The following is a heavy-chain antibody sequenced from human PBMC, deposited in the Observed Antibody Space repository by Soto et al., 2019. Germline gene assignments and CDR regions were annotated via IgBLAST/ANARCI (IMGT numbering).Heavy chain of an antibody. J-gene: IGHJ6*03. V-gene: IGHV3-9*01. CDR3: AKAMDTAMAGAGEYYYYYMDV. CDR1: GFTFDDYA. CDR2: ISWNSGSI. Sequence: GGSLRLSCAASGFTFDDYAMHWVRQAPGKGLEWVSGISWNSGSIGYADSVKGRFTISRDNAKNSLYLQMNSLRAEDTALYYCAKAMDTAMAGAGEYYYYYMDVWGKGTTVTVSS. D-gene: IGHD5-18*01.